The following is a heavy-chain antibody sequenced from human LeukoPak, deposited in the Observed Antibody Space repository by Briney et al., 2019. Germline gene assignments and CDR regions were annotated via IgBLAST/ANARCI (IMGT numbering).Heavy chain of an antibody. Sequence: GGSQRLSCSASGFTFRNYAMHWVRQAPGKRLEYVSAIGSTGDSTYYADSVKGRFTISRDNSKNTLYLQMSSLRAEDTALYHCVTTHPSRSYDYWGQGTLVTVSS. V-gene: IGHV3-64D*06. J-gene: IGHJ4*02. CDR1: GFTFRNYA. CDR3: VTTHPSRSYDY. CDR2: IGSTGDST. D-gene: IGHD3-10*01.